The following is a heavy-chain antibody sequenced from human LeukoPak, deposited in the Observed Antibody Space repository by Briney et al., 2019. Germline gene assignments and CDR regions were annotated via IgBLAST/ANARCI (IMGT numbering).Heavy chain of an antibody. J-gene: IGHJ4*02. V-gene: IGHV3-48*03. Sequence: PGGSLRLSCGVSGVTFSSYEMSWVRQVPGKGLEWVSYISSSGRTTYYADPVKDRFTISRDNGKSSLYLQLNSLRPEDTAVYYCAGTRSSSAGFDYWGQGTLVTVSS. D-gene: IGHD6-6*01. CDR3: AGTRSSSAGFDY. CDR1: GVTFSSYE. CDR2: ISSSGRTT.